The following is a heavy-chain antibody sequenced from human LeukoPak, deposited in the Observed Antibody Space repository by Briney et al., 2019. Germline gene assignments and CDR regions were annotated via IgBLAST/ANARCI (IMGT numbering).Heavy chain of an antibody. CDR1: GFTFSSYA. D-gene: IGHD3-10*01. CDR2: ISGSGGTT. Sequence: PGGSLRLSCAASGFTFSSYAMSWVRQAPGKGLEWVSAISGSGGTTYYADSVKGRFTISRDNAKNTLYLQMNSLRAEDTAVYYCARDRALSYFYYGMDVWGQGTTVTVSS. CDR3: ARDRALSYFYYGMDV. J-gene: IGHJ6*02. V-gene: IGHV3-23*01.